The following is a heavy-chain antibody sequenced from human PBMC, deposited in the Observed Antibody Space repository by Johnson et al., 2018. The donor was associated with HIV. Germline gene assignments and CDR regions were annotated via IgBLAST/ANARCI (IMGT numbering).Heavy chain of an antibody. J-gene: IGHJ3*02. CDR3: ARGLRGYSYIDSFDI. CDR1: GFTFSSYW. V-gene: IGHV3-7*03. CDR2: IKQAGSEN. D-gene: IGHD5-18*01. Sequence: VQLVESGGGVVQPGRSLRLSCAAYGFTFSSYWMSWVRQAPGTGLEWVAKIKQAGSENYYEDSVKGRFPISRDNAKNSLYLQINSLRAEDTALYYCARGLRGYSYIDSFDIWGQGTMVTVSS.